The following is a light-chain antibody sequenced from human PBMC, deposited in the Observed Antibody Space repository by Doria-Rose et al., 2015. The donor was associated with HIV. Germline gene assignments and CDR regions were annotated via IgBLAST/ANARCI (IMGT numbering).Light chain of an antibody. J-gene: IGKJ3*01. CDR3: QQYYDTPS. CDR2: WAS. V-gene: IGKV4-1*01. CDR1: QSLLYTSKNY. Sequence: DIRVTQSPESLGMSLGERATLNCKSNQSLLYTSKNYLAWYQQKPGQPPKSLIYWASTRQSGVPARFSGSGSGTDFTPTISSLEAEDVAVYHCQQYYDTPSFGPGTTVDIK.